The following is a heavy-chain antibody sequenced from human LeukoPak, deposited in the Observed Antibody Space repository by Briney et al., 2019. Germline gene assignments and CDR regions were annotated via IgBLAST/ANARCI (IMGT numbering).Heavy chain of an antibody. V-gene: IGHV4-59*08. CDR1: GGSISSYY. J-gene: IGHJ6*02. D-gene: IGHD5-12*01. CDR2: IYYSGST. CDR3: ARYRATVNPRHYYYYGMDV. Sequence: SETLSLTCTVSGGSISSYYWSWIRQPPGKGLEWIGYIYYSGSTNCNPSLKSRVTISVDTSKNQFSLKLSSVTAADTAVYYCARYRATVNPRHYYYYGMDVWGQGTTVTVSS.